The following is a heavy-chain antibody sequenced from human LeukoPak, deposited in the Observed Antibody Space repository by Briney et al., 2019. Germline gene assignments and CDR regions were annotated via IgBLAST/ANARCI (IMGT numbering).Heavy chain of an antibody. D-gene: IGHD2-15*01. V-gene: IGHV4-39*07. Sequence: SETLSLTCTVSGGSISSSSYYWGWIRQPPGKGLEWIGSIYYSGSTYYNPSLKSRVTISVDTSKNQFSLKPTSVTAADTAVYYCARDYPSGGSWILGYWGQGTLVTVSS. CDR2: IYYSGST. CDR3: ARDYPSGGSWILGY. CDR1: GGSISSSSYY. J-gene: IGHJ4*02.